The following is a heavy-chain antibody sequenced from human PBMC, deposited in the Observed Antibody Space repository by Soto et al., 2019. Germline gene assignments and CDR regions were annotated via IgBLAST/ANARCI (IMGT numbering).Heavy chain of an antibody. V-gene: IGHV1-18*01. CDR3: ARDRPTIAVAGTLYYYGMDV. J-gene: IGHJ6*02. CDR1: GYTFTSYG. CDR2: ISAYNGNT. D-gene: IGHD6-19*01. Sequence: AASVKVSCKASGYTFTSYGISWVRQAPGQGLEWMGWISAYNGNTNYAQKLQGRVTMTTDTSTSTAYMELRSLRSDDTAVYYCARDRPTIAVAGTLYYYGMDVWGQGTTVTVSS.